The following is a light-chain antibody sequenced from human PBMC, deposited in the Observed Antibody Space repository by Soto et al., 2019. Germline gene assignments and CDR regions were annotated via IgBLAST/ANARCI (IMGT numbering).Light chain of an antibody. CDR1: XXHSSSA. Sequence: GASVKLTCTLXXXHSSSAVAGHPQLPEKGPRFLMKVNSDGSHTKGDGIPDRFSGSSSGAERYLTISSLQSEDDADYYCQTWDTGIRVFGGGTKLTVL. V-gene: IGLV4-69*02. CDR2: VNSDGSH. CDR3: QTWDTGIRV. J-gene: IGLJ3*02.